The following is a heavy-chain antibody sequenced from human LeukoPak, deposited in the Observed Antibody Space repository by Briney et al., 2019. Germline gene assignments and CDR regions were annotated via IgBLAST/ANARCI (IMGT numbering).Heavy chain of an antibody. V-gene: IGHV4-59*01. D-gene: IGHD6-13*01. CDR2: IYYSGST. CDR1: GGSISSYY. CDR3: ASSIAAAGTDAFDI. Sequence: SETLSLTCTVSGGSISSYYWSWIRQPPGKGLEWIGYIYYSGSTNYNPSLKSRVTISVDTSKNQFSLKLSSVTAADTAVYYCASSIAAAGTDAFDIWGQGTMVTVSS. J-gene: IGHJ3*02.